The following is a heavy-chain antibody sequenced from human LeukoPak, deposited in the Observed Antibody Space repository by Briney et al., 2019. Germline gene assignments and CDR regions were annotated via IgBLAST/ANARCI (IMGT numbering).Heavy chain of an antibody. J-gene: IGHJ5*02. CDR1: GGSISSGGYS. D-gene: IGHD3-16*01. CDR3: ARTVDLRGWFDP. CDR2: IYHSGST. V-gene: IGHV4-30-2*01. Sequence: SETLSLTCAVSGGSISSGGYSWSWIRQPPGKGLEWIGYIYHSGSTYYNPSLKSRVTISVDRSKNQFSLKLSSVTAADTAVYYCARTVDLRGWFDPWGQETLVTVSS.